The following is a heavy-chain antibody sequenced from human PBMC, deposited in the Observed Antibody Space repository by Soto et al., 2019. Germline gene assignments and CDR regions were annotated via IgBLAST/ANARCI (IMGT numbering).Heavy chain of an antibody. CDR3: TTDYQHWPYYGMDV. D-gene: IGHD2-2*01. J-gene: IGHJ6*02. CDR1: GFTFSNAW. V-gene: IGHV3-15*07. Sequence: GGSLRLSCAASGFTFSNAWMNWVRQAPGKGLEWVGRIKSKTDGGTTDYAAPVKGRFTISRDDSKNTLYLQMNSLKTEDTAVYYCTTDYQHWPYYGMDVWGQGTTVTVSS. CDR2: IKSKTDGGTT.